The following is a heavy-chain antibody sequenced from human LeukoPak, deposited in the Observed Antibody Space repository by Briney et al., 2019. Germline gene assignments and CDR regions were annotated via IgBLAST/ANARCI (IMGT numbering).Heavy chain of an antibody. CDR2: IYSDNT. J-gene: IGHJ2*01. CDR1: GFTVSSNS. Sequence: GGSLRLSCTVSGFTVSSNSMSWVRQAPGKGLEWVSFIYSDNTHYSDSVKGRFTISRDNSKSTLYLQMNSLGTEDTAAYYCARRWYFDLWGRGTLVTVSS. CDR3: ARRWYFDL. V-gene: IGHV3-66*03.